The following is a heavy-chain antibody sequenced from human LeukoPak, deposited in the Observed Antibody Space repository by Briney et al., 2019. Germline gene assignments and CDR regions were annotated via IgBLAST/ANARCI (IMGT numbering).Heavy chain of an antibody. D-gene: IGHD6-6*01. CDR2: INSDGSST. V-gene: IGHV3-74*01. J-gene: IGHJ4*02. CDR3: ARSRSARYFDY. Sequence: GGSLRLSXAASGFTFSSYWMHWVRQAPGKGLVWVSRINSDGSSTSYADSVKGRFTISRDNAKNTLYLQMNSLRAEDTAVYYCARSRSARYFDYWGQGTLVTVSS. CDR1: GFTFSSYW.